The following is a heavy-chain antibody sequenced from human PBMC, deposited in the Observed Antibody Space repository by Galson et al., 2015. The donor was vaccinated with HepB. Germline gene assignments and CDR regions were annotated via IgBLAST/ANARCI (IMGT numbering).Heavy chain of an antibody. CDR3: ARDMERGDYYFDY. Sequence: SLRLSCAASGFTFSSYSMNWVRQAPGKGLEWVSSISSSSSYIYYADSVKGRFTISRDNAKNSLYLQMNSLRAEDTAVYYCARDMERGDYYFDYWGQGTLVTVSS. J-gene: IGHJ4*02. CDR1: GFTFSSYS. CDR2: ISSSSSYI. V-gene: IGHV3-21*01. D-gene: IGHD2-21*02.